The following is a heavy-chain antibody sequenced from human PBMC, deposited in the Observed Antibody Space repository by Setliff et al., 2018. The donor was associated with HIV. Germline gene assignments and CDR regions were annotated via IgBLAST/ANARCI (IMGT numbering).Heavy chain of an antibody. CDR1: GYTFTGYY. CDR2: INLNTGNT. Sequence: GASVKVSCKASGYTFTGYYMHWVRQAPGQGLEWMGCINLNTGNTNYAQKFQGRVNVTRDTSINTAYVELRSLRLDDTAVYFCARGRTYDSSGYIGNWFDPWGQGTLVTVSS. V-gene: IGHV1-2*02. D-gene: IGHD3-22*01. CDR3: ARGRTYDSSGYIGNWFDP. J-gene: IGHJ5*02.